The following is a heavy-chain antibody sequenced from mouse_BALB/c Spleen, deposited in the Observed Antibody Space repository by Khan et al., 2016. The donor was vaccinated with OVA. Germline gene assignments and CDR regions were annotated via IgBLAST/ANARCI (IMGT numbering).Heavy chain of an antibody. CDR1: GFSLTSYG. J-gene: IGHJ4*01. CDR2: IWGDGST. V-gene: IGHV2-3*01. D-gene: IGHD1-1*01. Sequence: QVQLQQSGPAMVAPSQSLSITCTVSGFSLTSYGVSWVRQPPGKGLEWLGVIWGDGSTNYNSTLISRLIISKDNSKSQVFLKMNSLQTDDTATYYCAKFTPDYYSMDYWGQGTSVTVSS. CDR3: AKFTPDYYSMDY.